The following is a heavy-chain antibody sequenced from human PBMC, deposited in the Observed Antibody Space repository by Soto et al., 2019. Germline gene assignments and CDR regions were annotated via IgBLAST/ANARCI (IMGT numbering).Heavy chain of an antibody. CDR2: ISAYNGNT. Sequence: QVQLVQSGAEVKKPGASVKVSCKASGYTFTSYGISWVRQAPGQGLEWMGWISAYNGNTNYAQKLQGRVTMTTDTSTSTAYMELSSLRSDDTAVYYCARDRVDILTGYHHNCFDPWGQGTLVTVSS. J-gene: IGHJ5*02. V-gene: IGHV1-18*01. D-gene: IGHD3-9*01. CDR3: ARDRVDILTGYHHNCFDP. CDR1: GYTFTSYG.